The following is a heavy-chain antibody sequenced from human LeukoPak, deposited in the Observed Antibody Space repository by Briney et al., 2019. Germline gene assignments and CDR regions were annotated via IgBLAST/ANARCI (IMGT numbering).Heavy chain of an antibody. CDR3: ARDLGYYDSSGYYYNYFDY. CDR1: GYTFTSYG. J-gene: IGHJ4*02. D-gene: IGHD3-22*01. Sequence: SVKVSCKASGYTFTSYGISWVRQATGQGLEWMGGIIPIFGTANYAQKFQGRVTITADESTSTAYMELSSLRSEDTAVYYCARDLGYYDSSGYYYNYFDYWGQGTLVTVSS. CDR2: IIPIFGTA. V-gene: IGHV1-69*13.